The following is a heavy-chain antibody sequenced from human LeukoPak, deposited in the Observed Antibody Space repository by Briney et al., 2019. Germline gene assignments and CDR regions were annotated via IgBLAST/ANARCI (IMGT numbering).Heavy chain of an antibody. CDR1: GFTFSSYW. J-gene: IGHJ4*02. CDR2: IKQDGREK. CDR3: ARVEDYDILTGFDY. Sequence: GGSLRLSCAASGFTFSSYWMSWVRQAPGKGLEWVANIKQDGREKYYVDSVKGRFTISRDNTKNSLYVQMNSLRAEDTAVYYCARVEDYDILTGFDYWGQGILVTVSS. V-gene: IGHV3-7*01. D-gene: IGHD3-9*01.